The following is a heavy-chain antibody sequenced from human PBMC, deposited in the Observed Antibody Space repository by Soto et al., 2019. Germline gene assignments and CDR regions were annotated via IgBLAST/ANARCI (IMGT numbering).Heavy chain of an antibody. CDR2: ISYDGSNK. D-gene: IGHD6-19*01. CDR1: GFTFSSYG. J-gene: IGHJ5*02. CDR3: ARDGPGIAVAGTRGWFDP. V-gene: IGHV3-30*03. Sequence: GGSLRLSCAASGFTFSSYGMHWVRQAPGKGLEWVAVISYDGSNKYYADSVKGRFTISRDNSKNTLYLQMDSLRAEDTAVYYCARDGPGIAVAGTRGWFDPWGQGTLVTVSS.